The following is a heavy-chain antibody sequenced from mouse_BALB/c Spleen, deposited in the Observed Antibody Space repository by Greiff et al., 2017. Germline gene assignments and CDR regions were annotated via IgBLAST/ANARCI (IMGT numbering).Heavy chain of an antibody. CDR1: GFSLTDYG. CDR2: IWGGGST. Sequence: QVQLQQSGPGLVAPSQSLSITCTVSGFSLTDYGVSWIRQPPGKGLEWLGVIWGGGSTYYNSALKSRLSISKDNSKSQVFLKMNSLQTDDTAMYYCAKEGNYYGSSPFYAMDYWGQGTSVTVSS. J-gene: IGHJ4*01. CDR3: AKEGNYYGSSPFYAMDY. V-gene: IGHV2-6-5*01. D-gene: IGHD1-1*01.